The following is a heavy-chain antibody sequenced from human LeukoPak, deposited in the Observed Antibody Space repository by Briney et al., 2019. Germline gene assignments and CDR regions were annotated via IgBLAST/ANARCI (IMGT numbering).Heavy chain of an antibody. V-gene: IGHV3-48*01. CDR2: IGIDSGNT. D-gene: IGHD1-1*01. CDR3: ARDHNYAFDN. Sequence: GGSLRLSCTASGFPFIEYSMNWVRQVSGKGLEWISYIGIDSGNTKYADSVRGRFTISADKAKNSLYLQMNSLRVEDTAVYYCARDHNYAFDNWGQGTLVSVAS. J-gene: IGHJ4*02. CDR1: GFPFIEYS.